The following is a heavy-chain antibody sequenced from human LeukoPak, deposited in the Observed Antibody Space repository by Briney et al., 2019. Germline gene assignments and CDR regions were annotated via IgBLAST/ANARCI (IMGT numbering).Heavy chain of an antibody. CDR1: GFTFSSYS. D-gene: IGHD5-24*01. V-gene: IGHV3-21*01. J-gene: IGHJ3*02. Sequence: GSLRLSCAASGFTFSSYSMNWVRQAPGKGLEWVSSISSSSGYIYYADSVKGRFTISRDNAENSLYLQMNSLRAEDTAVYYCARPVEMATFRGFDIWGQGTMVTVSS. CDR3: ARPVEMATFRGFDI. CDR2: ISSSSGYI.